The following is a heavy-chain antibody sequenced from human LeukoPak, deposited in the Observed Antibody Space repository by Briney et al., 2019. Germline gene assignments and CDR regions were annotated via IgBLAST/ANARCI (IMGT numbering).Heavy chain of an antibody. J-gene: IGHJ4*02. D-gene: IGHD3-22*01. CDR2: INPNSGGT. CDR1: GYTFTGYY. Sequence: GASXKVSCKASGYTFTGYYMHWVRQAPGQGLEWMGWINPNSGGTNYAQKFQGRVTMTRDTSISTAYMELSRLRSDDTAVYYCARDNGYYDSSVNYWGQGTLVTVSS. CDR3: ARDNGYYDSSVNY. V-gene: IGHV1-2*02.